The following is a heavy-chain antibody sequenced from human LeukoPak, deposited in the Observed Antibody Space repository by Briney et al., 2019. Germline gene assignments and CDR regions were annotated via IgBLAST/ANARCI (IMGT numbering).Heavy chain of an antibody. CDR1: GGSFSGYY. CDR3: AKEYRSRYLFDS. J-gene: IGHJ4*02. V-gene: IGHV4-34*01. D-gene: IGHD2-2*01. CDR2: INHSGST. Sequence: SETLSLTCAVYGGSFSGYYWSRIRQPPGKGLEWIGEINHSGSTNYNPSLKSRVTISVDTSKNQFSLKLSSVTAADTAVYYCAKEYRSRYLFDSWGQGTLVTVSS.